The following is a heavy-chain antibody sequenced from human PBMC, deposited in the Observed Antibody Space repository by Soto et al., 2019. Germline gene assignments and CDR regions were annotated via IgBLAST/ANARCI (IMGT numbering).Heavy chain of an antibody. CDR2: ISYDGSNK. CDR1: GFTFISYA. CDR3: ARGGGSGYGDTRGAS. Sequence: QVQLVESGGGVVQTGRSLRLSCAASGFTFISYAMHWVRQAPGKGLEWRAVISYDGSNKYYADSVKGRFTISRDNSKNTLYLQMNSLRADDTYVYYCARGGGSGYGDTRGASWGQGTLVTVSS. J-gene: IGHJ5*02. V-gene: IGHV3-30*14. D-gene: IGHD5-12*01.